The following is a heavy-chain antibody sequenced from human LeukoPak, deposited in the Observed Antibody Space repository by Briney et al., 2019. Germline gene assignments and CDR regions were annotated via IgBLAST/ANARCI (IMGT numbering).Heavy chain of an antibody. Sequence: GGSLRLSCAASGFTFDDYVMHWVRQAPGKGREWGAFIRYEGNDKYYAPSVKCRFTISRDNYKNTLYLEMSSLRVDDTAVYYCAKDIMRDRWSGETWGQGTMVTVSS. V-gene: IGHV3-30*02. J-gene: IGHJ5*02. CDR2: IRYEGNDK. CDR3: AKDIMRDRWSGET. D-gene: IGHD3-10*01. CDR1: GFTFDDYV.